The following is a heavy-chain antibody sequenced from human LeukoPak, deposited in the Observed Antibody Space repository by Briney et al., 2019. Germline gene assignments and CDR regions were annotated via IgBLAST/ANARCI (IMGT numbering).Heavy chain of an antibody. CDR2: IYTDGSR. CDR1: GGSIGSRAYY. J-gene: IGHJ4*02. V-gene: IGHV4-61*02. CDR3: ASEGLELAGNFYY. D-gene: IGHD1-7*01. Sequence: SETLSLTCTVSGGSIGSRAYYWSWIRQPAGKGLEYIGRIYTDGSRNHNPSLKSRVSISMDTSNNQFSLRVTSVTAADTGVYYCASEGLELAGNFYYWGQGALVTVSS.